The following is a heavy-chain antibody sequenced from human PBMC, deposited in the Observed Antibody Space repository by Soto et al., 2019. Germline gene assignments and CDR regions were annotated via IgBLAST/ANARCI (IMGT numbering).Heavy chain of an antibody. CDR3: ATAPRYNSGWPYFDY. CDR1: GFTFDENA. D-gene: IGHD6-19*01. V-gene: IGHV3-9*01. CDR2: ISWSSANT. J-gene: IGHJ4*02. Sequence: EVQLVESGGGLVQPGRSLRLSCAASGFTFDENAMHWVRQAPGKGLEWVSGISWSSANTGYADSVKGRFTISRDNAKNSLYLQMNSLRAEDTDLYYCATAPRYNSGWPYFDYWGQGTLVTVSS.